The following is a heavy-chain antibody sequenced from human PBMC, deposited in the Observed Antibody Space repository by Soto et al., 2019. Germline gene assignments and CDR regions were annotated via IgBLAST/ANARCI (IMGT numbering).Heavy chain of an antibody. J-gene: IGHJ4*02. CDR2: ISAYNGNT. CDR1: GSTFTSYG. CDR3: ARSGGYAYDSPIPEHFFDY. V-gene: IGHV1-18*01. D-gene: IGHD5-18*01. Sequence: GASVKVSCKASGSTFTSYGISWVRQAPGQGLEWMGWISAYNGNTNYAQKLQGRVTMTTDTSTSTAYMELRSLRSDDTAVYYCARSGGYAYDSPIPEHFFDYWGQGTLVTVSS.